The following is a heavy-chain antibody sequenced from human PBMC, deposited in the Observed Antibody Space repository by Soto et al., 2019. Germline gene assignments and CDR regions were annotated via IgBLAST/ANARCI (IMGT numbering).Heavy chain of an antibody. J-gene: IGHJ6*02. CDR2: IKTDGSER. V-gene: IGHV3-7*03. Sequence: LRLSCAASGFTFSSFWMSWARQAPGKGLEWVANIKTDGSERYYMDSVRGRFTTSRDNSRNIFYLQMNSLTGEDTAVYYCTRDGSPFALDVWGLGTSVTVSS. CDR1: GFTFSSFW. CDR3: TRDGSPFALDV.